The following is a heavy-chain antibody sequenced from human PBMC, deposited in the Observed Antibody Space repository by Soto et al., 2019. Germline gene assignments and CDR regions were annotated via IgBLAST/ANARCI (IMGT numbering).Heavy chain of an antibody. J-gene: IGHJ4*02. CDR3: ARGGAKYFDY. CDR1: GFTFRDYH. Sequence: VQLVESGGGLVKPGGSLRLSCAASGFTFRDYHMSWIRQAPGKGLEWVSSMSPSSATIYYADSVKGRFTISRDNAKKSLHLQMNSLRAEDTAVYYCARGGAKYFDYWGQGTLVTVSS. CDR2: MSPSSATI. D-gene: IGHD3-16*01. V-gene: IGHV3-11*01.